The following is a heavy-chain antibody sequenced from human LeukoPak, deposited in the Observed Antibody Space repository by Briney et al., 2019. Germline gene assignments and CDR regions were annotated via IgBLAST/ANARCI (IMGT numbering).Heavy chain of an antibody. V-gene: IGHV1-8*01. D-gene: IGHD2-8*01. CDR3: ARDLGPLVMVYDSYFDY. Sequence: ASVKVSCTASGYTFTSYDINWVRQATGQGLEWMGWMNPNSGNTGYAQKFQGRVTMTRNTSISTAYMELSSLRSDDTAVYYCARDLGPLVMVYDSYFDYWGQGTLVTVSS. J-gene: IGHJ4*02. CDR1: GYTFTSYD. CDR2: MNPNSGNT.